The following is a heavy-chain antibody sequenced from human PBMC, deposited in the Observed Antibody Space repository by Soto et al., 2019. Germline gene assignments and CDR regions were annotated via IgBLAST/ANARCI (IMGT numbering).Heavy chain of an antibody. Sequence: ASVKVSCKASGYSFTGYFTQWVRQAPGQGLEWMGWINLNSGGTNYAQKFQGRVTMTRDTSISTAYMELSRLRSDDTAVYYCTRGGDTAMVYHGMDVWGQGTTVTVSS. D-gene: IGHD5-18*01. J-gene: IGHJ6*02. V-gene: IGHV1-2*02. CDR3: TRGGDTAMVYHGMDV. CDR1: GYSFTGYF. CDR2: INLNSGGT.